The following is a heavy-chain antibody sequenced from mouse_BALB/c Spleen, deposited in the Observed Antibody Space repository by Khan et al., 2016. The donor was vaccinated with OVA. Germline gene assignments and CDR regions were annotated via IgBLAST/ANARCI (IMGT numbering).Heavy chain of an antibody. J-gene: IGHJ2*01. CDR2: ISYSGST. V-gene: IGHV3-2*02. D-gene: IGHD1-2*01. CDR1: GYSITSGYG. Sequence: VQLKQSGSGLVKPSQSLSLTCTVTGYSITSGYGWNWIRQFPGNKLEWMGYISYSGSTNYNPSLKSRISITRDTSKNQFFLQLNSVTTEDTATYYYARTARIKYWGQGTTLTVSS. CDR3: ARTARIKY.